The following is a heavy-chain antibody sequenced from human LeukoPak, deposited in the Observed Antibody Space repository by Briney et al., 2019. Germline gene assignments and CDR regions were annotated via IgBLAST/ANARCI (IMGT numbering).Heavy chain of an antibody. CDR1: GGSISSYY. V-gene: IGHV4-4*07. D-gene: IGHD1-1*01. CDR3: ARGSNWNDGRDAFDI. J-gene: IGHJ3*02. Sequence: SETLSLTCTVSGGSISSYYWSWIRQPAGKGLEWTGRIYTSGSTNYNPSLKSRVTMSVDTSKNRFSLKLSSVTAADTAVYYCARGSNWNDGRDAFDIWGQGTMVTVSS. CDR2: IYTSGST.